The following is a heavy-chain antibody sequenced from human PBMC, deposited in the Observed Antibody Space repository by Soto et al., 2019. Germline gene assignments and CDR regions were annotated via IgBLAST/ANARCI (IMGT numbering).Heavy chain of an antibody. CDR2: ISAYNGNT. V-gene: IGHV1-18*01. J-gene: IGHJ4*02. CDR3: ARDLAVALIDY. CDR1: DYTFTSYG. Sequence: QVQLVQSGAEVKKPGASVKVSCKASDYTFTSYGISWVRQAPGQGLEWMGWISAYNGNTKYAQKFLGRVTMTTDTSTSTAYMELRSLRSDDTAVYYFARDLAVALIDYWGQGTLVTVSS.